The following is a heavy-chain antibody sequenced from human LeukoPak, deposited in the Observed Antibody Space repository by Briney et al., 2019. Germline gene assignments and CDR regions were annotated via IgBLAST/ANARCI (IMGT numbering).Heavy chain of an antibody. V-gene: IGHV3-23*01. CDR2: ISNSGGST. CDR1: GFTFSSYA. J-gene: IGHJ4*02. CDR3: ARRVSGSYSPLDH. Sequence: GGSLRLSCAASGFTFSSYAMGWVRQAPGKGLEWVSGISNSGGSTDYAASVKGRFTISRDNSKNTLYVQMNTLRAEDTAVYYCARRVSGSYSPLDHWGQGNLVTVSS. D-gene: IGHD1-26*01.